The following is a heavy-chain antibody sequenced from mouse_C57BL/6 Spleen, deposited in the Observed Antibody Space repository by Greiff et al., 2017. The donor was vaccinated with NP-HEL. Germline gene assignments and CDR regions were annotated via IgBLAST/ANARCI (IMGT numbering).Heavy chain of an antibody. D-gene: IGHD2-1*01. CDR2: ISYDGSN. Sequence: ESGPGLVKPSQSLSLTCSVTGYSITSGYYWNWIRQFPGNKLEWMGYISYDGSNNYNPSLKNRISITRDTSKNQFFLKLNSVTTEDTATYYCARRGYGSYWYFDVWGTGTTVTVSS. J-gene: IGHJ1*03. CDR1: GYSITSGYY. V-gene: IGHV3-6*01. CDR3: ARRGYGSYWYFDV.